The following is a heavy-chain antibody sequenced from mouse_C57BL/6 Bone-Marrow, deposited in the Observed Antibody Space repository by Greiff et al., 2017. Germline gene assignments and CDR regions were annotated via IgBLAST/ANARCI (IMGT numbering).Heavy chain of an antibody. D-gene: IGHD1-3*01. J-gene: IGHJ3*01. CDR1: GYSITTCYY. CDR3: ARGGDGRSSVWFAY. V-gene: IGHV3-6*01. CDR2: LSYDGGN. Sequence: EVKLQESGPGLVKPSQSLSLTCSVTGYSITTCYYWNWIRQFPGNKLEWMGYLSYDGGNNYNPSLKNRISITRDTSKNQFFLKLNSAATEDTATFYCARGGDGRSSVWFAYWGQGTLVTVSA.